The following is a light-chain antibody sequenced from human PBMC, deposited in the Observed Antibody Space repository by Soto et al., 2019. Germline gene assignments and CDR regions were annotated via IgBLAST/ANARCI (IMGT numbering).Light chain of an antibody. CDR1: QSITSW. J-gene: IGKJ4*01. CDR3: QQYNSHDDIA. Sequence: DIQITQSPSTLSASVGDRVTITCRASQSITSWLAWYQQKPGKAPNLLIYDASSLQSGVPSRFSGSGSGTEFTITISSLQPDDSATYYCQQYNSHDDIAFGRGTKVEIK. CDR2: DAS. V-gene: IGKV1-5*01.